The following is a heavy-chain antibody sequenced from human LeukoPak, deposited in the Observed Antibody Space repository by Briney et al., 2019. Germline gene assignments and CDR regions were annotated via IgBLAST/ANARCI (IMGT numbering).Heavy chain of an antibody. CDR3: AGDRRGYCSGGSCYLDY. J-gene: IGHJ4*02. CDR2: IIPIFGTA. D-gene: IGHD2-15*01. Sequence: GASVKVSCKASGGTFSSYAISWVRQAPGQGLEWMGGIIPIFGTANYAQKFQGRVTITADESTSTAYMELSSLRSEDTAVYYCAGDRRGYCSGGSCYLDYWGQGTLVTVSS. CDR1: GGTFSSYA. V-gene: IGHV1-69*13.